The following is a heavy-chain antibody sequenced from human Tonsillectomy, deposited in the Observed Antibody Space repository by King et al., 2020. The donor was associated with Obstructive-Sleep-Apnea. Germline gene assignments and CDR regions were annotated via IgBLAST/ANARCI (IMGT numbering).Heavy chain of an antibody. V-gene: IGHV3-9*01. D-gene: IGHD6-19*01. CDR2: ISWNSGSI. CDR3: AKDLSSGWYSPQDY. J-gene: IGHJ4*02. CDR1: GFTFDDYA. Sequence: VQLVESGGGLVQPGRSLRLSCAASGFTFDDYAMHWGRQAPGKGLEWVSGISWNSGSIGYADSVKGRFTISRDNAKNSLYLQMNSLRGEDTASYYCAKDLSSGWYSPQDYWGQGTLVTVSS.